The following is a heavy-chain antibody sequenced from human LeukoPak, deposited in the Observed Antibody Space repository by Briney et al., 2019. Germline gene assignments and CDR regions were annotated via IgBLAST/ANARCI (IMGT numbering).Heavy chain of an antibody. CDR3: ARVYQLLSSSHPGGWYYYYMDV. D-gene: IGHD2-2*01. Sequence: PSETLSLTCTVSGGSISSYYWSWIRQPPGKGLEWIGYIYYSGSTNYNPSLKSRVTISVDTSKNQFSLKLSSVTAADTAVYYCARVYQLLSSSHPGGWYYYYMDVWGKGTTVTISS. V-gene: IGHV4-59*01. J-gene: IGHJ6*03. CDR1: GGSISSYY. CDR2: IYYSGST.